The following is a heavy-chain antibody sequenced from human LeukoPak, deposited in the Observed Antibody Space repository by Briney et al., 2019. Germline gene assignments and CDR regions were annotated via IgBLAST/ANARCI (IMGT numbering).Heavy chain of an antibody. CDR3: ARDPLWGYYFDY. V-gene: IGHV3-30*04. D-gene: IGHD2-21*01. J-gene: IGHJ4*02. Sequence: VGSLRLSCAASGFTFSSYAMHWVRQAPGKGLEWVAVISYDGSNKYYADSVKGRFTISRDNSKNTLYLQTNSLRAEDTAVYYCARDPLWGYYFDYWGQGTLVTVSS. CDR2: ISYDGSNK. CDR1: GFTFSSYA.